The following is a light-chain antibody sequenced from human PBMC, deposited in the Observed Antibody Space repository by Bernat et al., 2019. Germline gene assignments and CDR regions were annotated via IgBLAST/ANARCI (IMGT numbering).Light chain of an antibody. CDR3: AARDDRLNGFV. V-gene: IGLV1-44*01. CDR1: SSNLGTKT. J-gene: IGLJ1*01. CDR2: TNN. Sequence: QSVLSQPPSASGTPGQTVTISCSGSSSNLGTKTANWFQQFPGTAPKLIIYTNNHRPSDVPDRFSASKSATSASLAISGFQSDDEADYYCAARDDRLNGFVFGTGTKLTV.